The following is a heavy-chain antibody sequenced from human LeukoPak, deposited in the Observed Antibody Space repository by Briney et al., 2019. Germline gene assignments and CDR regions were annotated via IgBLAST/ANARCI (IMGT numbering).Heavy chain of an antibody. CDR1: GGSFSGYY. J-gene: IGHJ3*02. CDR3: ARLSGSYLGDAFDI. Sequence: PSETLSLTCAVYGGSFSGYYWSWIRQPPGKGLEWIGEINHSGSTNYNPSLKSRVTISVDTSKNQFSLKLSSVTAADTAVYYCARLSGSYLGDAFDIWGQGTMLTVSS. V-gene: IGHV4-34*01. CDR2: INHSGST. D-gene: IGHD1-26*01.